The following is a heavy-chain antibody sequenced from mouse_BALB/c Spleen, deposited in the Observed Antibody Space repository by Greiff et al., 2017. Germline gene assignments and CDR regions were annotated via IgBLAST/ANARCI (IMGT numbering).Heavy chain of an antibody. CDR3: ARRPYYGGDYFDY. J-gene: IGHJ2*01. Sequence: LVKTGASVKISCKASGYSFTGYHMHWVKQSHGKSLEWIGYISCYNGATSYNQKFKGKATCTVDTSSSTAYMQFNSLTSEDSAVYYCARRPYYGGDYFDYWGQGTTLTVSS. D-gene: IGHD1-1*01. CDR1: GYSFTGYH. V-gene: IGHV1S34*01. CDR2: ISCYNGAT.